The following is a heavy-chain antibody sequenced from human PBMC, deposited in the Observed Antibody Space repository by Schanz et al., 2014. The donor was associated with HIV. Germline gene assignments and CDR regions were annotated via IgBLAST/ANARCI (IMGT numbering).Heavy chain of an antibody. V-gene: IGHV3-15*01. J-gene: IGHJ1*01. CDR1: GFTFTKAW. CDR2: IKSKTEGGTT. Sequence: EVHLVESGGSLVKAGGSLRLSCAASGFTFTKAWMSWVRQAPGKGLEWIGLIKSKTEGGTTDYAAPVKGRFIISRDDSKDTLYLQMNSLKTEDTAMYYCATALLSWGQGTLVTVSS. CDR3: ATALLS.